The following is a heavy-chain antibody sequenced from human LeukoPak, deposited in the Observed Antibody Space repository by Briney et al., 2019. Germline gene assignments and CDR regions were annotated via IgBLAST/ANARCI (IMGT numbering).Heavy chain of an antibody. CDR1: GYTFTGYY. CDR2: INPNSGGT. Sequence: GASVKVSCKASGYTFTGYYMHWVRQAPGQGLEWMGWINPNSGGTNYAQKFQGRVTMTRDTSISTAYMELSRLRSDDTAVYYCARSSSGWLYYFDYWGQGTLVTVSS. CDR3: ARSSSGWLYYFDY. D-gene: IGHD6-19*01. V-gene: IGHV1-2*02. J-gene: IGHJ4*02.